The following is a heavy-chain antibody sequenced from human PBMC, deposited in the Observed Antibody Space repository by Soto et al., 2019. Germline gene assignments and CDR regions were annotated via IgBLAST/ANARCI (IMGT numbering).Heavy chain of an antibody. CDR1: GFTVSSHS. J-gene: IGHJ4*02. V-gene: IGHV3-53*01. CDR3: ARYVSDSDGWYHFDC. CDR2: ISGSGYT. Sequence: PGGSLRLSCAGSGFTVSSHSMGWVRQPARKGLEWVAFISGSGYTGYADSVKGRFTISRDISSNTLYFQMNSLRADDTAVYYCARYVSDSDGWYHFDCWGQGTLVTVSS. D-gene: IGHD6-19*01.